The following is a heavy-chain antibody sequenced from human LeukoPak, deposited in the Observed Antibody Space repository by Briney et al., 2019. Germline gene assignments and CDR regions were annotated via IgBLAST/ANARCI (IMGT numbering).Heavy chain of an antibody. Sequence: GGSLRLSCAASGFTFSSYGMHWVRQAPGKGLEWVAFIRYDGSNKYCADSVKGRFTISRDNSKNTLYLQMNSLRAEDTAVYYCAISWGGYCTNGVCYTDYWGQGTLVTVSS. D-gene: IGHD2-8*01. CDR2: IRYDGSNK. J-gene: IGHJ4*02. CDR3: AISWGGYCTNGVCYTDY. V-gene: IGHV3-30*02. CDR1: GFTFSSYG.